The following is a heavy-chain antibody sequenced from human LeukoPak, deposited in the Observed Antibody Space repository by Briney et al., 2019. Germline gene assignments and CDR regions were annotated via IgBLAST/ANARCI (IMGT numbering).Heavy chain of an antibody. Sequence: GGSLRLSCAASGFTFSSYEMNWVRQAPGKGLVWVSRITSDGNKTSYADSVKGRFTISRDNAKNTLYLQMNSLRAEDTAVYYCARDYGGSGGYYFDGGGQGSLATV. V-gene: IGHV3-74*01. CDR3: ARDYGGSGGYYFDG. J-gene: IGHJ4*02. CDR2: ITSDGNKT. CDR1: GFTFSSYE. D-gene: IGHD1-26*01.